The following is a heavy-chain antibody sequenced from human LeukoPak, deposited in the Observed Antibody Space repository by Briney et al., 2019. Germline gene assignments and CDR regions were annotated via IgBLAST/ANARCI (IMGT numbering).Heavy chain of an antibody. CDR2: IKQDGSEK. D-gene: IGHD3-22*01. V-gene: IGHV3-7*01. Sequence: GGSLRLSCAASGFTFSSYAMSWVRQAPGKGLGWVANIKQDGSEKYYVDSVRVRFTISRDNAKNSLYLQMNSLRAEDTAVYYCAREITMIVVVAPKTDAFDIWGQGTMVTVSS. CDR1: GFTFSSYA. J-gene: IGHJ3*02. CDR3: AREITMIVVVAPKTDAFDI.